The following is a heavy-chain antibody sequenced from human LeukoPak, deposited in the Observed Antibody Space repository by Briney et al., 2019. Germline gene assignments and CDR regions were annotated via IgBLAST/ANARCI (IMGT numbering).Heavy chain of an antibody. Sequence: ASVKVSCKVSGYTLTELSVHWVRQAPGKGLEWMGGFDPEDGETIYAQKFQGRVTMTEDTSTDTAYMELSSLRSEDTAVYYCAADGLRYPDPYYFDYWGRGTLVTVSS. V-gene: IGHV1-24*01. CDR2: FDPEDGET. J-gene: IGHJ4*02. CDR1: GYTLTELS. D-gene: IGHD3-9*01. CDR3: AADGLRYPDPYYFDY.